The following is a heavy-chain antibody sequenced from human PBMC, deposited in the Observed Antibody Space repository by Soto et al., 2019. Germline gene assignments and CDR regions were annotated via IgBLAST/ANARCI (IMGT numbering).Heavy chain of an antibody. D-gene: IGHD6-19*01. CDR1: GYTFTGHY. CDR3: ARVWGGFGGYSGGGGGPYVDV. V-gene: IGHV1-2*02. Sequence: ASVKVSCKASGYTFTGHYMQWVRQAPGQGLEWMGWINPNSGDTNYAQKFQGRVTMTRDTSISTVYMELSRLRSDDTALYYCARVWGGFGGYSGGGGGPYVDVWGQGTTVTVSS. CDR2: INPNSGDT. J-gene: IGHJ6*02.